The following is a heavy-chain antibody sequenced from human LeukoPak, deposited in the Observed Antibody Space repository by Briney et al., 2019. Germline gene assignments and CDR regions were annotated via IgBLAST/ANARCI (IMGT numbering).Heavy chain of an antibody. D-gene: IGHD2-15*01. CDR3: ARAQSLGYCSGDNCSQYKWFEP. CDR1: GYTFTGHY. J-gene: IGHJ5*02. CDR2: INPNSGGT. Sequence: WASVKVSCKASGYTFTGHYIHWVRQAPGQGLEWMGWINPNSGGTKYAQKFQGWVTMTRDTSISTAYMELSRLRTDDTAVYYCARAQSLGYCSGDNCSQYKWFEPWGQGTLVTVSS. V-gene: IGHV1-2*04.